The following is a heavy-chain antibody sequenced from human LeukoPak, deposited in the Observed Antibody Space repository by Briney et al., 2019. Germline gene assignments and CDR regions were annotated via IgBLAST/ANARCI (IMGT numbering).Heavy chain of an antibody. Sequence: ASLKVSCKASGYTFTGYYMHWVRQAPGQGLECMGWINPNSGGTNYAQKFQGRVTMTRDTSISTAYMELSRLRSDDTAVYYCARSPIGYATVDYWGQGTLVTVSS. CDR1: GYTFTGYY. CDR2: INPNSGGT. D-gene: IGHD3-16*01. V-gene: IGHV1-2*02. CDR3: ARSPIGYATVDY. J-gene: IGHJ4*02.